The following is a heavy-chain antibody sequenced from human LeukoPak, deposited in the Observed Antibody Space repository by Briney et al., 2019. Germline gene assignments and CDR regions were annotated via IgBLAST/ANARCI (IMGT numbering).Heavy chain of an antibody. V-gene: IGHV3-20*04. CDR1: GFTFDDYG. J-gene: IGHJ4*02. D-gene: IGHD2-2*02. CDR2: INWNGGST. Sequence: GGSLRLSCAASGFTFDDYGMSWVRQAPGRGLEWVSGINWNGGSTGYADSVKGRFTISRDNAKNSLYLQMNSLGAEDTALYYCARVGCSSTSCYSLKGPFDYWGQGTLVTVSS. CDR3: ARVGCSSTSCYSLKGPFDY.